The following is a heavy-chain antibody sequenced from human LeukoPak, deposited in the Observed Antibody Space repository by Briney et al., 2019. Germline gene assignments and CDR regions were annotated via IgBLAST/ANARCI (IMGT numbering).Heavy chain of an antibody. CDR2: IYYRGSA. Sequence: AGTLSLTCPLFARSIHSYCRGWIRQRAGPGLEWLGYIYYRGSANYNPSLKSRVTISIDTSKNQFSLKLASGTAADTAVYYCARLLHDWFDPWGQGTLVTVSS. CDR1: ARSIHSYC. CDR3: ARLLHDWFDP. V-gene: IGHV4-59*08. J-gene: IGHJ5*02. D-gene: IGHD4-11*01.